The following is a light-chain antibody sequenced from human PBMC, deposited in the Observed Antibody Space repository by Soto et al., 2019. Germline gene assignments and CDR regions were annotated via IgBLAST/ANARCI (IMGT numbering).Light chain of an antibody. Sequence: DIHIAHSPSTLSSSLVERVTITCRASHDISTFLAWYQQKPGKAPKLLIYEASTLQSGVPSRFSGSGSGTEFTLTISGLLPEDFAAYHCQQLYTLPFTFGQGTRLEIK. J-gene: IGKJ5*01. CDR2: EAS. V-gene: IGKV1-9*01. CDR3: QQLYTLPFT. CDR1: HDISTF.